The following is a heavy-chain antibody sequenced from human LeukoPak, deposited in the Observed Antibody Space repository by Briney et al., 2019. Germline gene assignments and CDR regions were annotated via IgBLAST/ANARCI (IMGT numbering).Heavy chain of an antibody. CDR2: IIPIFGTA. D-gene: IGHD2-2*01. CDR1: GGTFSSYA. V-gene: IGHV1-69*01. Sequence: SVKVSCKASGGTFSSYAISWVRQAPGQGLEWMGGIIPIFGTANYAQKFQGRVTITADESTSTAYMELSSLRSEDTAVYYCARYLRQYQLLWEFDYWGQGTLVTVSS. CDR3: ARYLRQYQLLWEFDY. J-gene: IGHJ4*02.